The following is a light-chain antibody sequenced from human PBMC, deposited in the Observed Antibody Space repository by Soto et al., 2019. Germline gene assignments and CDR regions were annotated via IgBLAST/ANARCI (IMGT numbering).Light chain of an antibody. CDR1: QSVSSH. J-gene: IGKJ2*01. V-gene: IGKV3-15*01. CDR3: HQYNSWPPGT. CDR2: DAS. Sequence: EIRMTQSPAILSVSPGESATLSCRASQSVSSHVVWYQQKPGQAPRLLISDASTRATGIPARFSGSGSGTEFTLTISSLQSEDFALYYCHQYNSWPPGTFGQGTKVDIK.